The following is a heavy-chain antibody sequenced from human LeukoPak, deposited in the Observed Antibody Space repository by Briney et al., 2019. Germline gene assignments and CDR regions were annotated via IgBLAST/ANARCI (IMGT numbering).Heavy chain of an antibody. J-gene: IGHJ4*02. Sequence: PGGSLRLSRAASGFTFSDFGMSWVRQAPGKGLEWVAFIRYDGSNKYYADSVKGRFTISRDNSKNTLYLQMNSLRAEDTAVYYCTKKRGYSGYDYDYWGQGTLVTVSS. V-gene: IGHV3-30*02. CDR3: TKKRGYSGYDYDY. CDR1: GFTFSDFG. D-gene: IGHD5-12*01. CDR2: IRYDGSNK.